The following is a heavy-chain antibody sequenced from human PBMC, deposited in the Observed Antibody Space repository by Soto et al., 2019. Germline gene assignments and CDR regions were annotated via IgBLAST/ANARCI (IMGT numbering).Heavy chain of an antibody. CDR2: IKQDGSKK. D-gene: IGHD6-13*01. V-gene: IGHV3-7*03. CDR3: ARDGGSSWFTFYFDY. J-gene: IGHJ4*02. CDR1: GFTFSGYW. Sequence: EVQLVESGGGLVQPGGSLRLSCAASGFTFSGYWMSWVRQAPGKGLEWVANIKQDGSKKYYVDSVKGRFTISRDNAKNSLYLQMNSLRAEDTAVYYCARDGGSSWFTFYFDYWGQGTLVTVSS.